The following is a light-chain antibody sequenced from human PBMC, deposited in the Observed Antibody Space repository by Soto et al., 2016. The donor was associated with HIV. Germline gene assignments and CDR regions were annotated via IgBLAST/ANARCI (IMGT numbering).Light chain of an antibody. CDR1: QGISSY. CDR3: QQLNSYPRGLT. J-gene: IGKJ4*01. V-gene: IGKV1-9*01. CDR2: AAS. Sequence: DIQLTQSPSFPSASVGDRVTITCRASQGISSYLAWYQQKPGKAPKLLIYAASTLQSGVPSRFSGSGSGTEFTLTISSLQPEDFATYYCQQLNSYPRGLTFGGGTKVEIK.